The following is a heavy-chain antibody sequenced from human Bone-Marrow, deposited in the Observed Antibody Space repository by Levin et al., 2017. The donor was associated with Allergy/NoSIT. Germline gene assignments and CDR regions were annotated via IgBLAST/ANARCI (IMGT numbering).Heavy chain of an antibody. CDR1: GFTFSNYY. CDR2: VYSDGTIT. V-gene: IGHV3-74*01. J-gene: IGHJ4*02. D-gene: IGHD2-2*01. Sequence: GGSLRLSCAASGFTFSNYYMHWVRQAPGKGLEWVSRVYSDGTITDYADTVKGRFTISRDNARNTLYLQMNSLRAEDTAVYYCARGGCSSTSCLDNWGQGILVTVSS. CDR3: ARGGCSSTSCLDN.